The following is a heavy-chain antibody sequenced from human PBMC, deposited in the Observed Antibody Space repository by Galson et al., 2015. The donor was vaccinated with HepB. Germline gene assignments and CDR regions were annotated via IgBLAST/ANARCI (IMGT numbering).Heavy chain of an antibody. CDR3: ARAGGKSVGYAFDV. Sequence: SLRLSCAASGFSFTDYGLQWVRQAPGKAPEWLAVIWYDGRTKYYAESVKGRFTISRDSSENTVYLQMTSLRVDDTAVYYCARAGGKSVGYAFDVWGQGTSVTVSA. CDR1: GFSFTDYG. D-gene: IGHD4-23*01. CDR2: IWYDGRTK. V-gene: IGHV3-33*08. J-gene: IGHJ3*01.